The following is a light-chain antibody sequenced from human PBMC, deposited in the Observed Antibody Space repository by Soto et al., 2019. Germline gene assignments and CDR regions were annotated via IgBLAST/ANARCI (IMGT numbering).Light chain of an antibody. CDR3: QQYYSGPIT. Sequence: DIVMTQSPDSLAVSLGERATINCKSSQSLLSSADNKNYLAWYQQKSGQPPKLLIYGASTRLSGVPDRISGSGSGTDFTLTISSLQAEDVAIDSCQQYYSGPITFGGGTKVEIK. J-gene: IGKJ4*01. V-gene: IGKV4-1*01. CDR2: GAS. CDR1: QSLLSSADNKNY.